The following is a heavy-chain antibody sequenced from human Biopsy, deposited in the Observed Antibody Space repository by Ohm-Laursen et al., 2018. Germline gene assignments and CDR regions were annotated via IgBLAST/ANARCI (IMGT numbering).Heavy chain of an antibody. J-gene: IGHJ3*01. CDR3: ARLYRLDDYWNDDPPDAFDV. CDR1: GASFSGDY. D-gene: IGHD3-3*01. Sequence: GTLSLTCTVSGASFSGDYWSWIRQSPGRGLEWIGSISEGGSTYYNPSLRGRVTILVDASKNQFSLKLSSVTAADTAVFFCARLYRLDDYWNDDPPDAFDVWAQGTMVTVSS. CDR2: ISEGGST. V-gene: IGHV4-59*01.